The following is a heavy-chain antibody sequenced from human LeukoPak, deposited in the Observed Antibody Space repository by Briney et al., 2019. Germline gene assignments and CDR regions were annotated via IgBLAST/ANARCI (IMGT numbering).Heavy chain of an antibody. J-gene: IGHJ6*02. CDR2: MYPGDSDT. CDR3: TAARYYYAVDV. V-gene: IGHV5-51*01. Sequence: ESLKISCQCSGYSFPTYWIGRVRLMPGKGLEGVWIMYPGDSDTRYSPSFQGQVTISADKSISTVYLQWSSLKASDTAIYYCTAARYYYAVDVWGQGTTVTVSS. D-gene: IGHD6-6*01. CDR1: GYSFPTYW.